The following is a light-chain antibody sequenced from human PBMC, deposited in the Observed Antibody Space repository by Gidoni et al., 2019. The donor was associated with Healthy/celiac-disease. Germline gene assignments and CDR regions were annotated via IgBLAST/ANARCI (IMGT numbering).Light chain of an antibody. J-gene: IGKJ4*01. Sequence: EIVMTQSPATLSVSPGDRATLSCRASQSVSSNLAWYQQKPGQAPRLLIYGASTRDTGIPARFSGSGSGTEFALTISSLQSEDFAVYYCQQYNNWPPPLTFGGGTKVEIK. CDR1: QSVSSN. CDR2: GAS. V-gene: IGKV3-15*01. CDR3: QQYNNWPPPLT.